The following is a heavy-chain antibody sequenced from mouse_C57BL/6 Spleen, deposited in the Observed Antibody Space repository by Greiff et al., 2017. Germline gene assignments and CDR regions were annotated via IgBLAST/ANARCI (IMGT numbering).Heavy chain of an antibody. CDR2: INPSSGYT. CDR1: GYTFTSYT. Sequence: VQLQQSGAELARPGASVKMSCKASGYTFTSYTMHWVKQRPGQGLEWIGYINPSSGYTKYNQKFKDKATLTADKSSSTAYMQLSSLTSEDSAVYYCARGGYGSKGYFDVWGTGTTVTVSS. J-gene: IGHJ1*03. CDR3: ARGGYGSKGYFDV. D-gene: IGHD1-1*01. V-gene: IGHV1-4*01.